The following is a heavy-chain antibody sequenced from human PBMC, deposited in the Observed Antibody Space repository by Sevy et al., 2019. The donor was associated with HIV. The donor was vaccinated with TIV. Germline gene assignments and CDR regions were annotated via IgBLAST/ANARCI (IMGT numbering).Heavy chain of an antibody. V-gene: IGHV1-18*01. CDR2: ISAYNGNT. CDR3: AGVRWRYCSGCSCYSGPGGGWFDP. CDR1: GYTFTSYG. Sequence: GTVKVSCKASGYTFTSYGISWVRQAPGQGLERRGWISAYNGNTNYAQNLQGRVTMTTDRSTSTAYMELRSLRSDDTAVYYCAGVRWRYCSGCSCYSGPGGGWFDPWGQGTLVTVSS. D-gene: IGHD2-15*01. J-gene: IGHJ5*02.